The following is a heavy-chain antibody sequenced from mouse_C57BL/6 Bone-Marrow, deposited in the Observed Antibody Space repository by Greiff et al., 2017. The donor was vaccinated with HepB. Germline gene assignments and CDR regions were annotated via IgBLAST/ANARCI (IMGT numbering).Heavy chain of an antibody. J-gene: IGHJ2*01. CDR2: IDPETGGT. CDR1: GYTFTDYE. V-gene: IGHV1-15*01. CDR3: TRSDSLY. Sequence: VKLQQSGAELVRPGASVTLSCKASGYTFTDYEMHWVKQTPVHGLEWIGAIDPETGGTAYNQKFKGKAILTADKSSSTAYMELRSLTSEDSAVYYCTRSDSLYWGQGTTLTVSS.